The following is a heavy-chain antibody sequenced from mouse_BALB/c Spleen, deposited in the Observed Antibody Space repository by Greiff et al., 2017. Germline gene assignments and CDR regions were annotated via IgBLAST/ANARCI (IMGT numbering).Heavy chain of an antibody. D-gene: IGHD1-1*01. J-gene: IGHJ4*01. V-gene: IGHV2-6-2*01. CDR3: ARQGPGSSPYYAMDY. Sequence: QVQLKESGPDLVAPSQSLSITCTVSGFSLTSYGVHWVRQPPGKGLEWLVVIWSDGSTTYNSALKSRLSISKDNSKSQVFLKMNSLQTDDTAMYYCARQGPGSSPYYAMDYWGQGTSVTVSS. CDR1: GFSLTSYG. CDR2: IWSDGST.